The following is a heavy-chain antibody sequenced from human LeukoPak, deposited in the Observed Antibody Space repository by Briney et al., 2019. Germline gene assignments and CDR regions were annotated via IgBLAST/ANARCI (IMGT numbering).Heavy chain of an antibody. V-gene: IGHV3-48*04. J-gene: IGHJ3*02. CDR2: ISGSSSTI. D-gene: IGHD1-1*01. Sequence: PGGSLRLSCAASGFTLSSYSMNWVRQAPGKGLEWFSYISGSSSTIYYADSVKGRFTISRDNAKNSLYLRMNSLRAEDTAVYYCARDSAGYNWNDDDAFDIWGQGTMVTVSS. CDR1: GFTLSSYS. CDR3: ARDSAGYNWNDDDAFDI.